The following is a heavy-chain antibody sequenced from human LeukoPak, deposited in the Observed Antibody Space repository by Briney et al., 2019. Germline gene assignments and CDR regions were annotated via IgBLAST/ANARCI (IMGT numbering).Heavy chain of an antibody. Sequence: GGSLRLSCAASGFTFSSYSMNWVRQAPGKGLEWVSSISSSSSYIYYADSVKGGFTISRDNAKNSLYLQMNSLRAEDTAVYYCARDGGAVAVTLIDCWGQGTLVTVSS. J-gene: IGHJ4*02. CDR1: GFTFSSYS. CDR2: ISSSSSYI. CDR3: ARDGGAVAVTLIDC. D-gene: IGHD6-19*01. V-gene: IGHV3-21*01.